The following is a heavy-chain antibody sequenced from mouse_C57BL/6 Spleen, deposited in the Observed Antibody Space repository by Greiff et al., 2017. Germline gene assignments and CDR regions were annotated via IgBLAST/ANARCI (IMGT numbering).Heavy chain of an antibody. CDR3: ARRRTGTGYFDV. CDR1: GYTFTSYG. Sequence: QVQLQQSGAELARPGASVKLSCKASGYTFTSYGISWVKQRTGQGLEWIGEIYPRSGNTYYNEKFKGKATLTVDKSSSTAYMQLSSLTSEDSAVYYCARRRTGTGYFDVWGTGTTVTVSS. V-gene: IGHV1-81*01. D-gene: IGHD4-1*01. J-gene: IGHJ1*03. CDR2: IYPRSGNT.